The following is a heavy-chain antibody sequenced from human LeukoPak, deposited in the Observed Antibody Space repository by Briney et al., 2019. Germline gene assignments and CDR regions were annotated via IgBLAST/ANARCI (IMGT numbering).Heavy chain of an antibody. D-gene: IGHD2-15*01. CDR2: IIPILGIA. CDR1: GGTFSSYA. Sequence: SVKVSCKASGGTFSSYAISWVRQAPGQGLEWMGRIIPILGIANYAQKFQGRVTITADKSTSTAYMELSSLRSEDTAVYYCARESPPVVKVNWFDPWGQGTLVTVSS. J-gene: IGHJ5*02. CDR3: ARESPPVVKVNWFDP. V-gene: IGHV1-69*04.